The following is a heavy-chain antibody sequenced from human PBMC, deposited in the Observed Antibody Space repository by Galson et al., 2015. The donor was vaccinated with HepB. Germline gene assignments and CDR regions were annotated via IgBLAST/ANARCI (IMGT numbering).Heavy chain of an antibody. D-gene: IGHD6-13*01. J-gene: IGHJ4*02. CDR3: ARGSSGAAAGIGLFY. Sequence: LSLTCTVSGGSISSSSYYWGWIRQPPGKGLEWIGSIYYSGSTYYNPSLKSRVTISVDTSKNQFSLKLSSVTAADTAVYYCARGSSGAAAGIGLFYWGQGTLVTVSS. V-gene: IGHV4-39*07. CDR1: GGSISSSSYY. CDR2: IYYSGST.